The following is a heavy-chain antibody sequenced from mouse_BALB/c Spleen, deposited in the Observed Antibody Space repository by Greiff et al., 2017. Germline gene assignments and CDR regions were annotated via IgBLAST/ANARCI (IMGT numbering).Heavy chain of an antibody. CDR1: GFSLTSYG. CDR2: IWSGGST. Sequence: VQGVESGPGLVAPSQSLSITCTVSGFSLTSYGVHWVRQPPGKGLEWLGVIWSGGSTDYNAAFISRLSISKDNSKSQVFFKMNSLQANDTAIYYCALDGRWAMDYWGQGTSVTVSS. J-gene: IGHJ4*01. V-gene: IGHV2-2*02. CDR3: ALDGRWAMDY. D-gene: IGHD3-1*01.